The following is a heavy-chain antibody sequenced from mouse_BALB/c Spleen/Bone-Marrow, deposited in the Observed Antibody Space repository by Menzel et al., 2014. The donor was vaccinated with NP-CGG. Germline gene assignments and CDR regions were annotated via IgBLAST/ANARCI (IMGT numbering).Heavy chain of an antibody. J-gene: IGHJ3*01. D-gene: IGHD2-3*01. Sequence: VQLQQSGAELVKPGASVKLSCKASGYTFTSYWTHWVKLRPGHGLEWIGEINPSNGRTNYNEKFKNKATLTVDKSSSTAYIQLSSLTSEDSAVYYCAKYDGPAWFAYWGRGTLVAVS. CDR1: GYTFTSYW. V-gene: IGHV1S81*02. CDR2: INPSNGRT. CDR3: AKYDGPAWFAY.